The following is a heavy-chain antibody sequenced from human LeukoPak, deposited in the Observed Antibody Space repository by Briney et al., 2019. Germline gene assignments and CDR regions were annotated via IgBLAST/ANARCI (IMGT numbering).Heavy chain of an antibody. CDR3: AGRGHRYSRD. Sequence: SETLSLSCTVSGDSVSSGYWTWIQQSPGKGLEWIGYISDSGITDYNPSLKSRLTISVDTSNNKFSLNLHSVTAADTAVYYCAGRGHRYSRDWGQGILVTVSS. V-gene: IGHV4-4*09. D-gene: IGHD2-15*01. CDR2: ISDSGIT. CDR1: GDSVSSGY. J-gene: IGHJ1*01.